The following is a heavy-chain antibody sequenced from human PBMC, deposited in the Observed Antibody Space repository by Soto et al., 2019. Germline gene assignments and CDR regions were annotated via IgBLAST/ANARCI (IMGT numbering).Heavy chain of an antibody. CDR3: ATYSYLLDTSGYHDF. D-gene: IGHD3-22*01. V-gene: IGHV4-39*01. J-gene: IGHJ4*02. CDR1: GGSISGSYYY. Sequence: SETLSLTCAVSGGSISGSYYYCGWLRQSPGKGPEWIGSVFYTVFTSYNPSLESRVSVSVDTSKNQFSLKVSGVSAADTAVYYCATYSYLLDTSGYHDFWGQGLQVTVSS. CDR2: VFYTVFT.